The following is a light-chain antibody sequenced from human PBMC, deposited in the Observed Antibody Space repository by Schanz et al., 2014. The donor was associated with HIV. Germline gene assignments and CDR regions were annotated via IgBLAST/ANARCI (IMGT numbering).Light chain of an antibody. CDR2: AAS. CDR3: QQYAVSSWT. Sequence: DIQMTQSPSSLSASVGDRVTITCRASQTIDNHLNWYQQKPGTAPKVLISAASSLQPGVPSRFSGSGSGTEFTLTISSLQPDDFATYYCQQYAVSSWTFGLGTRV. V-gene: IGKV1-39*01. CDR1: QTIDNH. J-gene: IGKJ1*01.